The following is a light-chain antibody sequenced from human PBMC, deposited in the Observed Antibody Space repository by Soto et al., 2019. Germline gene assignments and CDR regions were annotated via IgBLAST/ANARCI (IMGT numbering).Light chain of an antibody. CDR3: QQYDNSPPSWT. V-gene: IGKV3-20*01. J-gene: IGKJ1*01. CDR1: RSVSSSY. Sequence: ETVLTQSPCTLSLSPGERATLFCRASRSVSSSYLAWYQQKPGQAPRLLIYGASSRATGIPYRFSGGGSGTDFTLTISRLEPEDFALYYCQQYDNSPPSWTFGQGTRVEIK. CDR2: GAS.